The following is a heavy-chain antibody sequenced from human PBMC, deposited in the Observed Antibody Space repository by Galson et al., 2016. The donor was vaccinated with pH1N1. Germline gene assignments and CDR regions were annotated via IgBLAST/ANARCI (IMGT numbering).Heavy chain of an antibody. CDR2: ISSSGDNR. J-gene: IGHJ4*02. V-gene: IGHV3-30-3*01. CDR3: ARVRSSGYNYAQHFVD. Sequence: LRLSCAASGFTFSTFAMHWVRQAPGEGLEWVAVISSSGDNRFYADSVKGRFTISRDSSKNTLYLQMNNLRREDTAFYYCARVRSSGYNYAQHFVDWGQGTRVTVPS. CDR1: GFTFSTFA. D-gene: IGHD3-22*01.